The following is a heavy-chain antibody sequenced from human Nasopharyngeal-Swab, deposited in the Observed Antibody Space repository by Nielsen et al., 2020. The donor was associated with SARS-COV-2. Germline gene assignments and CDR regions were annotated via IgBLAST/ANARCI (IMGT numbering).Heavy chain of an antibody. J-gene: IGHJ4*02. CDR2: IYYSGST. D-gene: IGHD3-22*01. V-gene: IGHV4-39*07. CDR1: GGSISSSSYY. Sequence: SETLSLTCTVSGGSISSSSYYWGWIRQPPGKGLEWIGSIYYSGSTYYNPSLKSRVTISVDTSKNQFSLKLSSVTAADTAVYYCARDNNYYDRSGYLFFDYWGQGTLVTVSS. CDR3: ARDNNYYDRSGYLFFDY.